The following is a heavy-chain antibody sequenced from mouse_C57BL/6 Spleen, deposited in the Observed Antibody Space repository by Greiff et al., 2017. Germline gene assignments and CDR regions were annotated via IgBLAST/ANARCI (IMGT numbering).Heavy chain of an antibody. V-gene: IGHV1-55*01. CDR3: ERKRDDYGSSDWYFDV. CDR1: GYTFTSYW. D-gene: IGHD1-1*01. J-gene: IGHJ1*03. Sequence: QVQLQQPGAELVKPGASVKMSCKASGYTFTSYWITWVKQRPGQGLEWIGDIYPGSGSTNYNEKFKSKATLTVDTSSSTAYMQLSSLTSEDSAVYYCERKRDDYGSSDWYFDVWGTGTTVTVSS. CDR2: IYPGSGST.